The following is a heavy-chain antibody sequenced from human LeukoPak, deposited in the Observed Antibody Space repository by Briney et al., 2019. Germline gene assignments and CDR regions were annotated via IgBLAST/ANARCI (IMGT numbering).Heavy chain of an antibody. V-gene: IGHV3-64D*06. D-gene: IGHD3-10*01. CDR2: ISSNGGST. Sequence: GGSLRLSCSASGFTFSRYAMHWVRQAPGKGLEYVSAISSNGGSTYYADSVKGRFTISRDNSKNTLYLQMSSLRAEDAAVYYCVKDGSGSYYTYYFDYWGQGTLVTVSS. J-gene: IGHJ4*02. CDR1: GFTFSRYA. CDR3: VKDGSGSYYTYYFDY.